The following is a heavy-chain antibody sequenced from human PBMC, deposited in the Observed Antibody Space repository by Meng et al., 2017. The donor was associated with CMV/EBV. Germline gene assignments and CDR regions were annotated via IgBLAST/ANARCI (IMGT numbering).Heavy chain of an antibody. V-gene: IGHV4-4*07. D-gene: IGHD2-2*01. CDR2: IYTSGST. J-gene: IGHJ5*02. Sequence: GQLRGSGPGSGKPSETLSLTLTVSGGSISSYYWSWIRQPAGKGLEWIGRIYTSGSTNYNPSLKSRVTMSVDTSKNQFSLKLSSVTAADTAVYYCARDLMNCSSTSCANWFDPWGQGTLVTVSS. CDR3: ARDLMNCSSTSCANWFDP. CDR1: GGSISSYY.